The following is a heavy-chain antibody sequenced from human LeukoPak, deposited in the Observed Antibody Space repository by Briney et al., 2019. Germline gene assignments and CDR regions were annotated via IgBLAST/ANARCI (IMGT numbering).Heavy chain of an antibody. Sequence: SETLSLTCTVSGGSISSSSYSWGWIRQPPGKALEGIGSIYYSGSTFYNPSLKSRVTISVDTSKNQFSLKLSSVTAADTAVYYCARQGSGRYSDYWGQGTLVTVSS. CDR3: ARQGSGRYSDY. CDR1: GGSISSSSYS. D-gene: IGHD1-26*01. CDR2: IYYSGST. J-gene: IGHJ4*02. V-gene: IGHV4-39*01.